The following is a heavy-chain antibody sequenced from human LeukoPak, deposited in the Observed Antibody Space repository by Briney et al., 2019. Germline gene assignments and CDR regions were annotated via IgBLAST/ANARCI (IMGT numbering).Heavy chain of an antibody. Sequence: SETLPLACTVSGGSISSGSYYWSWIRQPAGKGLEWIGRIYTSGSTNHNPSLKSRVTISVDTSKNQFSLKLSSVTAADTAVYYCVREQAADYDFWSGYPSHYFDYWGQGTLVTVSS. D-gene: IGHD3-3*01. CDR1: GGSISSGSYY. J-gene: IGHJ4*02. CDR3: VREQAADYDFWSGYPSHYFDY. CDR2: IYTSGST. V-gene: IGHV4-61*02.